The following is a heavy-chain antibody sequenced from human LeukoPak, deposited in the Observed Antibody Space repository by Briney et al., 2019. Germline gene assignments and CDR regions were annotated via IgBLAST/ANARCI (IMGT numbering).Heavy chain of an antibody. J-gene: IGHJ4*02. V-gene: IGHV3-74*01. Sequence: GGSLRLSCAASGFTFSSYEMNWVRQAPGKGLVWVSRMNSEGSSTIYADSVKGRFTISRDNAKDTLYLQMNSLRAEDTAVYYCARAIYYDSSAYYFGSYYFDYWGQGTLVTVSS. CDR3: ARAIYYDSSAYYFGSYYFDY. CDR1: GFTFSSYE. D-gene: IGHD3-22*01. CDR2: MNSEGSST.